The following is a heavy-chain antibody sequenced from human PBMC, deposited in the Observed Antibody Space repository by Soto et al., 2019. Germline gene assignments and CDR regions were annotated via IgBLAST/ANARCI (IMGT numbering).Heavy chain of an antibody. CDR3: ASRLLGVVADF. J-gene: IGHJ4*02. CDR2: IKHDGSEK. D-gene: IGHD3-3*01. Sequence: EVQLAESGRALVQPGGSLRLSCAASGFTFSSFWMTWVRQAPGKGLEWVANIKHDGSEKYYADSVEGRFTISRDNAKNSLFLQMSSLRADDTALYYLASRLLGVVADFWGQGPLVSVSS. CDR1: GFTFSSFW. V-gene: IGHV3-7*03.